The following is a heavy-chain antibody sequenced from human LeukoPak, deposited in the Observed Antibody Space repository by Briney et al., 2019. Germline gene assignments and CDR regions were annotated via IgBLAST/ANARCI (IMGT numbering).Heavy chain of an antibody. CDR3: ARHSSGYIDY. D-gene: IGHD3-22*01. CDR2: IYYSGST. V-gene: IGHV4-39*07. Sequence: PSETLSLTCTVSGGSISSSSYYWGWIRQPPGKGLEWIGSIYYSGSTYYNPSLKSRVTISVDTSKNQFSLKLSSVTAADTAVYYCARHSSGYIDYWGQGTLVTVSS. J-gene: IGHJ4*02. CDR1: GGSISSSSYY.